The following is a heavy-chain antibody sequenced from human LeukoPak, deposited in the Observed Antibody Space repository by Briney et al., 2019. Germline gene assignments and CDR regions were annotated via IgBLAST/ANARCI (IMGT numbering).Heavy chain of an antibody. Sequence: PGGSLRLSCAASGFTFSNYAMSWVRQAPGKGLEWVSGISGSGGSTDYADSVKGRFTISRDNSKNTLYLQMNSLRAEDTAIYYCAKEESLRRDFNGMDVWGQGTTVSVSS. D-gene: IGHD5-12*01. CDR2: ISGSGGST. CDR3: AKEESLRRDFNGMDV. CDR1: GFTFSNYA. J-gene: IGHJ6*02. V-gene: IGHV3-23*01.